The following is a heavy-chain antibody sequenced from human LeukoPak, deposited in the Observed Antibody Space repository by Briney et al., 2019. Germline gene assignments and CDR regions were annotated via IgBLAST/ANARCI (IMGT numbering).Heavy chain of an antibody. V-gene: IGHV3-21*01. CDR1: GFNFSNYI. CDR2: ITSGSSYI. CDR3: ARDHVVVTTPHFDY. J-gene: IGHJ4*02. Sequence: GGSLRLSCAASGFNFSNYIMNWVRQAPGKGLEWVSSITSGSSYIYYADSVKGRFTISRDNAKNSLYLQMNSLRAEDTAVYYCARDHVVVTTPHFDYWGQGTLVTVSS. D-gene: IGHD2-15*01.